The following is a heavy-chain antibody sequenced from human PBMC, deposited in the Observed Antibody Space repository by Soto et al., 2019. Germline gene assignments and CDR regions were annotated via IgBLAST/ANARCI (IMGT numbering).Heavy chain of an antibody. Sequence: QVQLQEPRSRLVRPSQTVSLTCSVSGGSVNSGGYSWSWIRQPPGKGLEWIAFISPSGSPAYNPSLKSRVTISVDRSKNQISLELSSVTAADTAVYYCTRGVLAWGPGTRVTVSS. CDR3: TRGVLA. V-gene: IGHV4-30-2*01. J-gene: IGHJ5*02. D-gene: IGHD2-8*01. CDR2: ISPSGSP. CDR1: GGSVNSGGYS.